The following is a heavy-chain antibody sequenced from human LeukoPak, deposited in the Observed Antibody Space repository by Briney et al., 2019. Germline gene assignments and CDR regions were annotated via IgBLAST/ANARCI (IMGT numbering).Heavy chain of an antibody. CDR1: GFSFSIHG. CDR3: ARGAYSSGWAYFDH. V-gene: IGHV3-48*04. Sequence: GGSLTLSCAASGFSFSIHGMGWVRRAPGKGLEWVSYISFSVNTKYYGDSVKGRFTISRDNAKNSLYLHMDSLRAEDTAVYYCARGAYSSGWAYFDHWGQGTLVTVSS. CDR2: ISFSVNTK. D-gene: IGHD6-19*01. J-gene: IGHJ4*02.